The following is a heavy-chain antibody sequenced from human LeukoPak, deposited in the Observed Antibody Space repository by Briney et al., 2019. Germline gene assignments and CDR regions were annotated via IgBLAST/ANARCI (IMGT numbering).Heavy chain of an antibody. V-gene: IGHV1-2*02. Sequence: ASVKVSCKASGYTFTGHSMHWVRQAPGQGLEWMGWINPNSGVTNYAQKFQGRVTMTRDTSITTAYMELSSLRSDDTAVYHCARGGPNYQDTSGYYHPCDYWGQGTLVTVSS. CDR1: GYTFTGHS. J-gene: IGHJ4*02. D-gene: IGHD3-22*01. CDR2: INPNSGVT. CDR3: ARGGPNYQDTSGYYHPCDY.